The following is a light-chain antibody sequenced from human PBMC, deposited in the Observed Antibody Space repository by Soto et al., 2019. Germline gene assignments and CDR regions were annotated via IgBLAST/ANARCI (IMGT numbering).Light chain of an antibody. CDR3: QHSGT. J-gene: IGKJ1*01. CDR1: QSISTR. V-gene: IGKV1-5*03. CDR2: KAS. Sequence: DIQMTQSPSTLSASVGDRVTITCRASQSISTRLAWYQQKPGRAPNLLIYKASDLKTGVPSRFSGSGSGTELTLSITTLQPDDFATYYCQHSGTFGQGTKVEIK.